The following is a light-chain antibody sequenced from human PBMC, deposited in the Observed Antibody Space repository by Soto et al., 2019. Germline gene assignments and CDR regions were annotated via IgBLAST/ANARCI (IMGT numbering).Light chain of an antibody. Sequence: VMTQSPATLSVSPGERATPSCWASETVATNLAWYQQKPGQAPRLLISGASTRAAGISDRFRGSGSGTEFTLTISSLRSEDSAIYYCQQYFEWPPMTFGQGTKV. V-gene: IGKV3-15*01. CDR2: GAS. CDR1: ETVATN. CDR3: QQYFEWPPMT. J-gene: IGKJ1*01.